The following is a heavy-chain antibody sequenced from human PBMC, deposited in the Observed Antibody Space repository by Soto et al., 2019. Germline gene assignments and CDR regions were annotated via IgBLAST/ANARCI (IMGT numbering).Heavy chain of an antibody. V-gene: IGHV3-33*01. D-gene: IGHD6-19*01. J-gene: IGHJ6*02. CDR1: GFTFSSYG. CDR3: ARLQLLVGGYYYGLDV. Sequence: QVQLVESGGGVVQPGRSLRLSCAASGFTFSSYGMHWVRQAPGKGLEWVAVIWYDGSNKYYADSVKGRFTISRDNSKNXLYLQMNRLRAEDTAVYYCARLQLLVGGYYYGLDVWGQGTTVTVSS. CDR2: IWYDGSNK.